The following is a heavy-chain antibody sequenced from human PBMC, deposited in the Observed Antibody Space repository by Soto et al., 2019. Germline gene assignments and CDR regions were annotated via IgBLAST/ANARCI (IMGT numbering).Heavy chain of an antibody. CDR3: ARDPKVTMVRGVNNWLDP. CDR2: ISSSGSTI. CDR1: GFTFSDYY. J-gene: IGHJ5*02. Sequence: PGGSLRLSCAASGFTFSDYYMSWIRQAPGKGLEWVSYISSSGSTIYYADSVKGRFTISRDNAKNSLYLQMNSLRAEDTAVYYCARDPKVTMVRGVNNWLDPWGQGTMVTVYS. D-gene: IGHD3-10*01. V-gene: IGHV3-11*01.